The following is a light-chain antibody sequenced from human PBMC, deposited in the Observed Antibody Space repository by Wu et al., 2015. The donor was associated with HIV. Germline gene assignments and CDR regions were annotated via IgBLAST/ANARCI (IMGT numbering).Light chain of an antibody. CDR3: QQYNNWPPYT. V-gene: IGKV3-15*01. J-gene: IGKJ2*01. Sequence: EIVMTQSPATLSVSPGERATLSCRASQSVSSNLAWYQQKPGQAPRLLIYGASTRATGIPARFSGSGSGTEFTLTISSMQSEDFAVYYCQQYNNWPPYTFGLGDQAGD. CDR2: GAS. CDR1: QSVSSN.